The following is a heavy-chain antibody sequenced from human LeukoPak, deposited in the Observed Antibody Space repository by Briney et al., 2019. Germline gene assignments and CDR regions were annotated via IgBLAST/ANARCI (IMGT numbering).Heavy chain of an antibody. CDR3: ARGSSSRPYWYFDL. Sequence: PSETLSLTCTVSGGSISSYYWSWIRQPPGKGLQCIGYIYYSGSTNYNPSLKSRVTISVDTSKNQFSLKLSSVTAAGTAVYYCARGSSSRPYWYFDLWGRGTLVTVSS. J-gene: IGHJ2*01. CDR2: IYYSGST. V-gene: IGHV4-59*01. CDR1: GGSISSYY. D-gene: IGHD6-13*01.